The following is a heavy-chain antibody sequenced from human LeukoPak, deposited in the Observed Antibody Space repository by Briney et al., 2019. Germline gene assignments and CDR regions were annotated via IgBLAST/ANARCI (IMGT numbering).Heavy chain of an antibody. CDR2: INPNSGGT. V-gene: IGHV1-2*02. Sequence: ASVKVSCKASGYTFTGYYMHWLRQAPGQGLEWMGWINPNSGGTNYAQKFQGRVTMTRDTSISTAYMELSRLRSDDTAVYYCASSDCSSTSCYPGYYYYYYMDVWGKGTTVTVSS. D-gene: IGHD2-2*01. CDR3: ASSDCSSTSCYPGYYYYYYMDV. J-gene: IGHJ6*03. CDR1: GYTFTGYY.